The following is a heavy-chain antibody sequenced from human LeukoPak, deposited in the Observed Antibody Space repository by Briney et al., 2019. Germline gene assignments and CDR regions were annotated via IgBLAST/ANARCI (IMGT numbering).Heavy chain of an antibody. CDR3: ATALVDTAMVTWDMRIRGSYYFDY. J-gene: IGHJ4*02. CDR1: GFTFSRYA. V-gene: IGHV3-23*01. D-gene: IGHD5-18*01. Sequence: GGSLRLSCAASGFTFSRYAMTWVRQTPGKGLERVSSISGPGDHTYYADSVKGRFTISRDNSENALYLQMNSLRADDTAVYYCATALVDTAMVTWDMRIRGSYYFDYWGQGTLVTVSS. CDR2: ISGPGDHT.